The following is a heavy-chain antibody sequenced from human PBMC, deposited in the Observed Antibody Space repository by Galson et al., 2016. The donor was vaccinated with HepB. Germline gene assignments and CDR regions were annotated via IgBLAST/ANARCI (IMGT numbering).Heavy chain of an antibody. CDR2: IKQDGSEK. V-gene: IGHV3-7*01. Sequence: SLRLSCAVSGFTFSSYWMSWVRQAPGEGLEWVANIKQDGSEKYYVDSVKGRFTISRDNAKNSLYLQMNSLRAEDTAVYYCARDRIVVVPTYYYYGMDVWGQGTTVTVSS. CDR1: GFTFSSYW. CDR3: ARDRIVVVPTYYYYGMDV. D-gene: IGHD2-2*01. J-gene: IGHJ6*02.